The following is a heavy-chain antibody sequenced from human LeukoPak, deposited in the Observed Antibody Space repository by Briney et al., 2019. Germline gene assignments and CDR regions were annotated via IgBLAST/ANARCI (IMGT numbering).Heavy chain of an antibody. CDR1: GYTFTGYY. Sequence: ASVKVSCKASGYTFTGYYMHWVRQAPGQGLEWMGWINPNSGGTNYAQKFQGRVTMTRDTSISTAYIELSRLRSDDTAVYYCARPSGSYPGSGDYWGQGTLVTVSS. D-gene: IGHD1-26*01. CDR2: INPNSGGT. J-gene: IGHJ4*02. V-gene: IGHV1-2*02. CDR3: ARPSGSYPGSGDY.